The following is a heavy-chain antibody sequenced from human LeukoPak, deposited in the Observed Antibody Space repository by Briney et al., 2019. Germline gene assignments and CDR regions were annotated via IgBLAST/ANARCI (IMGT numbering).Heavy chain of an antibody. J-gene: IGHJ6*03. CDR2: ISDNGGSI. V-gene: IGHV3-23*01. D-gene: IGHD6-13*01. CDR3: ARESIAAAGKFEYYYYMDV. CDR1: GFTFSSFG. Sequence: GGSLRLSCAASGFTFSSFGMAWVRQAPGKGLEWVSAISDNGGSIFYADSVKGRFTISRDNSKNSLYLQMNSLRAEDTAVYYCARESIAAAGKFEYYYYMDVWGKGTTVTVSS.